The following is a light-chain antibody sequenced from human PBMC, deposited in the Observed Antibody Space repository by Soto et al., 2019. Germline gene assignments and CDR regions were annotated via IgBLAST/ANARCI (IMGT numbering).Light chain of an antibody. CDR2: AAS. V-gene: IGKV1-39*01. J-gene: IGKJ1*01. CDR1: QSISDY. Sequence: DIQMTQSPSSLSASVGDRVTITCRASQSISDYLNWYQHKPGKAPKLLIYAASSLQSGVPSRFSGSGSGTDFTLTINSLQPEDFATYYCQQSYSTWTFGQGTKVEIK. CDR3: QQSYSTWT.